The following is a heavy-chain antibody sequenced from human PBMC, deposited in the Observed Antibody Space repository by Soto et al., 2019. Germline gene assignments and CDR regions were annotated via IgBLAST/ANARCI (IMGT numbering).Heavy chain of an antibody. CDR2: IYYSGST. D-gene: IGHD3-9*01. V-gene: IGHV4-59*01. CDR3: ARNHDILTGYSSPHFDY. J-gene: IGHJ4*02. CDR1: GGSISSYY. Sequence: QVQLQESGPGLVKPSETLSLTCTVSGGSISSYYWSWIRQPPGKGLEWIGYIYYSGSTNYNPSLKSRSTISADKSKNQFSLKLSSGTAADTAVYYCARNHDILTGYSSPHFDYWGQCTLVTVSS.